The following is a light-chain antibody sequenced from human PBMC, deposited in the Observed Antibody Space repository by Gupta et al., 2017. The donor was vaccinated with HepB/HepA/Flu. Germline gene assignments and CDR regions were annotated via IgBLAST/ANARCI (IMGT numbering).Light chain of an antibody. CDR1: RSNIGSNT. Sequence: QSVLTQPPSASGTPGQRVTISCSGSRSNIGSNTAKWYQQLPGTAPKRLIYSNNQRPSGCTDLFSGSTSGTSASLAISGLLSEDEADYYCEAEEDRLNGPGYVFGTGTKFTVL. CDR3: EAEEDRLNGPGYV. CDR2: SNN. V-gene: IGLV1-44*01. J-gene: IGLJ1*01.